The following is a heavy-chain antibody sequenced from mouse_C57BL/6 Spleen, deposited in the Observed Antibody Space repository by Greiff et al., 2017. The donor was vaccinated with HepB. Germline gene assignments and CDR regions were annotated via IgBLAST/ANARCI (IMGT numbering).Heavy chain of an antibody. CDR2: INPNYGTT. D-gene: IGHD2-4*01. CDR1: GYSFTDYN. Sequence: EVQLVESGPELVKPGASVKISCKASGYSFTDYNMNWVKQSNGKSLEWIGVINPNYGTTSYNQKFKGKATLTVDQSSSTAYMQLNSLTSEDSAVYYCASYDYDDGGYYAMDYWGQGTSVTVSS. CDR3: ASYDYDDGGYYAMDY. V-gene: IGHV1-39*01. J-gene: IGHJ4*01.